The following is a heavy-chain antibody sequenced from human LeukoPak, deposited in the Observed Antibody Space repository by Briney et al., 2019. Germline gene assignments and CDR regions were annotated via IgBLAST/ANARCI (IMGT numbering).Heavy chain of an antibody. D-gene: IGHD6-25*01. J-gene: IGHJ4*02. CDR3: AKGGVDY. CDR1: GFTFSSYA. Sequence: GGSLRLSCAASGFTFSSYAMNWVRQAPGKGLEYVSSISYNGGSTYYANSVKGRFTISRDNSKNTLYLQMGSLRAEDMAVYYCAKGGVDYWGQGTLVTVSS. CDR2: ISYNGGST. V-gene: IGHV3-64*01.